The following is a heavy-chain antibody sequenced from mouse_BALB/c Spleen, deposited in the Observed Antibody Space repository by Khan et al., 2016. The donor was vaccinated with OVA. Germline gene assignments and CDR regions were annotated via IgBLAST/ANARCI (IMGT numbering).Heavy chain of an antibody. J-gene: IGHJ4*01. D-gene: IGHD1-1*02. CDR3: ARDGALYNYAMEY. CDR2: ISSSGST. Sequence: EVQLVESGPGLVKPSQSLSLTCTVTGYSITSDYAWNWIRQFPGNKLEWMGYISSSGSTNYNPALKSRISITRDTSKNQFFLQLNSVTTEDTATYYCARDGALYNYAMEYWGQGTSVTVSS. V-gene: IGHV3-2*02. CDR1: GYSITSDYA.